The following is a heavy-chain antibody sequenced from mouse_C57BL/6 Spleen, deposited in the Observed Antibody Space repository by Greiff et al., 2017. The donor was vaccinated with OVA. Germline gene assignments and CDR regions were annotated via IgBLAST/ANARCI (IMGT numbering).Heavy chain of an antibody. D-gene: IGHD1-1*01. CDR2: IHPNSGST. V-gene: IGHV1-64*01. Sequence: VQLQQPGAELVKPGASVKLSCKASGYTFTSYWMHWVKQRPGQGLEWIGMIHPNSGSTNYNEKFKSKATLTVDKSSSTAYMQLSSLTSEDSAVYYCARSREAFDDGSSRYFDVWGTGTTVTVSS. CDR1: GYTFTSYW. CDR3: ARSREAFDDGSSRYFDV. J-gene: IGHJ1*03.